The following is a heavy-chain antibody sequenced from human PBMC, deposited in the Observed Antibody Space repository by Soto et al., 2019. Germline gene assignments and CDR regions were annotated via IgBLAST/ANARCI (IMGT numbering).Heavy chain of an antibody. Sequence: GGSLRLSCAASGFTFISYGMHWVRQAPGKGLEWVAVISYDGSNKYYADSVKGRFTISRDNSKNTLYLQMNSLRAEDTAVYYCAKAGYYGSGKSLDYWGQGTLVTVSS. CDR1: GFTFISYG. D-gene: IGHD3-10*01. CDR3: AKAGYYGSGKSLDY. CDR2: ISYDGSNK. J-gene: IGHJ4*02. V-gene: IGHV3-30*18.